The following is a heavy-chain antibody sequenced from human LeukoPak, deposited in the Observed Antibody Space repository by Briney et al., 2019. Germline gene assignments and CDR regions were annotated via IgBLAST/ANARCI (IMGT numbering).Heavy chain of an antibody. D-gene: IGHD3-10*01. CDR1: GFIFSNYV. CDR3: AKDWGFQFNSGSYCEF. V-gene: IGHV3-30*18. J-gene: IGHJ4*02. CDR2: TSYNGVNK. Sequence: GRPLRLSCGAAGFIFSNYVMHWARQAPGKGLEWVASTSYNGVNKFYADSVKGRFTISRDNSKSTLYLQMDSLRVEDTAVYYCAKDWGFQFNSGSYCEFWGQGTLVTVSS.